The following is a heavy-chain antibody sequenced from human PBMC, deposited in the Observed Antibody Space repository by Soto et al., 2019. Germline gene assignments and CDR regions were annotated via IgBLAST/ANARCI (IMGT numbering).Heavy chain of an antibody. D-gene: IGHD3-10*01. V-gene: IGHV3-74*01. CDR3: ARARRGVDY. J-gene: IGHJ4*02. CDR1: GFIFSDYL. CDR2: IKSDESET. Sequence: GGSLRLSCAASGFIFSDYLIHWVRQAPGKGLVWVSRIKSDESETYYVDSVWGRFTISRDNAKNTLYLQMNSLRAEDTAVYYCARARRGVDYWGQGTLVTVSS.